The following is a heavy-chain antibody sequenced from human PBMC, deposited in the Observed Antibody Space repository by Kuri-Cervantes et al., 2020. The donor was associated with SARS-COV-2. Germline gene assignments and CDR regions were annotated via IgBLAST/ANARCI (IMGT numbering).Heavy chain of an antibody. D-gene: IGHD6-13*01. Sequence: GGSLRLSCAASGFTFSDHYLNWIRQAPGKGLEWLSYISSSGKTIYYADSVKGRYTISRDNAKNSLYLQMNSLRAEDTAVYYCARDPAGGGAFDIWGQGTMVTVSS. CDR3: ARDPAGGGAFDI. J-gene: IGHJ3*02. V-gene: IGHV3-11*04. CDR2: ISSSGKTI. CDR1: GFTFSDHY.